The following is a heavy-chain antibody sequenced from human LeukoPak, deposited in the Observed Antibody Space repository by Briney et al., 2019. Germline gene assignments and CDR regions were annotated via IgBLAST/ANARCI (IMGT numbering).Heavy chain of an antibody. CDR1: GYTFTGYY. D-gene: IGHD6-13*01. CDR3: ARGKRYSSSWYYDY. J-gene: IGHJ4*02. Sequence: ASVKVSCKASGYTFTGYYMHWVRQAPGQGLEWMGWINPNSGGTNYAQKFQGWVTMTRDTSISTAYMELSSLRSEDTAVYYCARGKRYSSSWYYDYWGQGTLVTVSS. V-gene: IGHV1-2*04. CDR2: INPNSGGT.